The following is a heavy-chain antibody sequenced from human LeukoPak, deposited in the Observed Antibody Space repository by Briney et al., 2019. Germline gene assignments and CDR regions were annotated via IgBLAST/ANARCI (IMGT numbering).Heavy chain of an antibody. CDR2: IHPNSGGT. J-gene: IGHJ4*02. CDR3: AREVNYDYVWGSYSPLFDY. CDR1: GYTFTGYY. Sequence: RASVKVSCKASGYTFTGYYLHWVRQAPGQGLERMGWIHPNSGGTNYAQKFQGRVTMTTDTSTSTAYMELRSLRSDDTAVYYCAREVNYDYVWGSYSPLFDYWGQGTLVTVSS. V-gene: IGHV1-2*02. D-gene: IGHD3-16*01.